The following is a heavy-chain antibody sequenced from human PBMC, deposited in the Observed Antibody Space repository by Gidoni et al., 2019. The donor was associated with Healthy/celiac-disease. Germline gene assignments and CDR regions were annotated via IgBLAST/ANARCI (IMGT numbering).Heavy chain of an antibody. D-gene: IGHD3-10*01. V-gene: IGHV3-23*01. J-gene: IGHJ4*02. Sequence: EVQLLESGGGLVQPGGSLRLSCEASGFTFSSDAMSWVRTAPGKGLEWVSAISGSGGSTYYADSVKGRFTISRDNSKNTLYLQMNSLRAEDTAVYYCAKEGPYGSGSLDYWGQGTLVTVSS. CDR2: ISGSGGST. CDR3: AKEGPYGSGSLDY. CDR1: GFTFSSDA.